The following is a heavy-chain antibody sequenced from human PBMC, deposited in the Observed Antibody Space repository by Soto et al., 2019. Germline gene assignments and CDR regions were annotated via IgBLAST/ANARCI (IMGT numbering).Heavy chain of an antibody. CDR3: ARSSPDCSTSCHMPDY. V-gene: IGHV3-13*04. J-gene: IGHJ4*02. Sequence: GGSLRLSCAASGFTFSSYDMHWVRQATGKGLEWVSAIGTAGDTYYPGSVKGRFTISRENAKNSLYLQMNSLRAGDTAVYYCARSSPDCSTSCHMPDYWGQGTLVTVSS. CDR2: IGTAGDT. CDR1: GFTFSSYD. D-gene: IGHD2-2*02.